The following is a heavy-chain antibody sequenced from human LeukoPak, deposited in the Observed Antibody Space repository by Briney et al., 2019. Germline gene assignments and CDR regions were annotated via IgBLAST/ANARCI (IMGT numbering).Heavy chain of an antibody. J-gene: IGHJ4*02. Sequence: GGSLRLSCAASGFTFSSYGMHWVRQAPGKGLEWVAFIRYDGSNKYYAGSVKGRFTISRDNSKNTLYLQMNSLRAEDTAVYYCAKDLPSGYSYGFDYWGQGTLVTVSS. CDR2: IRYDGSNK. CDR1: GFTFSSYG. D-gene: IGHD5-18*01. V-gene: IGHV3-30*02. CDR3: AKDLPSGYSYGFDY.